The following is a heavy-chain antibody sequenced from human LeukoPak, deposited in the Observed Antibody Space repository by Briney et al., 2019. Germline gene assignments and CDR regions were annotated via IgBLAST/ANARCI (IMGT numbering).Heavy chain of an antibody. CDR2: ISNSGST. CDR1: GGSMSSYC. J-gene: IGHJ4*01. Sequence: SETLSLTCTVSGGSMSSYCCRWIRQPPGEALDWLGYISNSGSTNYHPSLKNRVTISVDTSKKQLYMQMSYVTAADTAVYYCASHLNSARYELDLDYWGHGTMVT. V-gene: IGHV4-59*08. CDR3: ASHLNSARYELDLDY. D-gene: IGHD1-26*01.